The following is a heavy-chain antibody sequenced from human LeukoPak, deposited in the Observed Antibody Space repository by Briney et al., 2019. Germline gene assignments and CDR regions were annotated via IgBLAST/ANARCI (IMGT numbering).Heavy chain of an antibody. CDR3: ARVNSNYAYYYSYYYMDV. V-gene: IGHV4-39*07. CDR2: VFYSGRT. Sequence: SETLSLTCTVSGGFIRDSGYYWGWIRQPPGKGLEWIGTVFYSGRTYYNPSLKSRVTISVDTSKNQFSLKLSSVTAADTAVYYCARVNSNYAYYYSYYYMDVWGKGTTVTVSS. CDR1: GGFIRDSGYY. J-gene: IGHJ6*03. D-gene: IGHD4-11*01.